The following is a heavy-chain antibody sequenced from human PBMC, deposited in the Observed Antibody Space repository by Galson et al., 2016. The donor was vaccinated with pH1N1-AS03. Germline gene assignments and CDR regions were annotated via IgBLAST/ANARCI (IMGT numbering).Heavy chain of an antibody. J-gene: IGHJ4*02. D-gene: IGHD1-26*01. CDR3: ARFQTVGCKFDF. CDR2: SLHNGNS. V-gene: IGHV4-59*01. CDR1: GTSIGGDF. Sequence: ETLSLTCSVSGTSIGGDFWSWIRQSPGRGLEWIGHSLHNGNSIYNPSLKSRVTISVDTSTNEASLKLSSVTAADTAFYYCARFQTVGCKFDFWGRGAQVTVSS.